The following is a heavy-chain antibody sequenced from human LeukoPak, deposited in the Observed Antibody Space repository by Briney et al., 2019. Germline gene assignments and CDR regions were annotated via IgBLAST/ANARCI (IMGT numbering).Heavy chain of an antibody. CDR3: ARVYSSSWYRLDY. V-gene: IGHV4-38-2*02. D-gene: IGHD6-13*01. Sequence: PSETLSLTCTVSGYSISSGYYWGWIRQPPGKGLEWIGSIYHSGSTYYNPSLKSRVTISVDTSKNQFSLKLSSVTAADTAVYYCARVYSSSWYRLDYWGQGTLVTVSS. CDR1: GYSISSGYY. J-gene: IGHJ4*02. CDR2: IYHSGST.